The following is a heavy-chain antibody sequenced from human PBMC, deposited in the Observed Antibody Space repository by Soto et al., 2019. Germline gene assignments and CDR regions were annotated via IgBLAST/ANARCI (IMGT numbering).Heavy chain of an antibody. Sequence: GASVKVSCKASGYTFTSYGISWVRQAPGQGLEWMGWISAYNGNTNYAQKLQGRVTMTTDTSTSTAYMELRSLRSDDTAVYYCARDNPPPATLNYYYGMDVWGQGTTVTVSS. V-gene: IGHV1-18*01. J-gene: IGHJ6*02. CDR3: ARDNPPPATLNYYYGMDV. CDR2: ISAYNGNT. D-gene: IGHD5-12*01. CDR1: GYTFTSYG.